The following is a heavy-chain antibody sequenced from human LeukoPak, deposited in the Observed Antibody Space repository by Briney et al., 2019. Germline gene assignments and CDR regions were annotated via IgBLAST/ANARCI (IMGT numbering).Heavy chain of an antibody. CDR2: IYYSGST. Sequence: SETLSLTCTVSGGSFSSYYWSWIRQPPGKGLEWIGYIYYSGSTNYNPSLKSRVTISVDTSKKQFSLKLSSVTAADTAVYYCATTSSGYYHNPYYFDYWGQGTLVTVSS. CDR3: ATTSSGYYHNPYYFDY. D-gene: IGHD3-22*01. CDR1: GGSFSSYY. J-gene: IGHJ4*02. V-gene: IGHV4-59*01.